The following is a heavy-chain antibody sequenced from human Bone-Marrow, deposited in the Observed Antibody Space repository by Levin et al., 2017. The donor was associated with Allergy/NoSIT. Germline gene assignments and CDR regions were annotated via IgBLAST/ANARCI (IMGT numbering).Heavy chain of an antibody. CDR3: ARDPRPTSGDSGLDY. V-gene: IGHV1-2*02. CDR2: ITPNSGDT. CDR1: GYAFTVYY. D-gene: IGHD3-10*01. Sequence: GESLKISCKASGYAFTVYYIHWVRQAPGQGLEWVGWITPNSGDTHYAQNFQGRVTMTSDTSISTAYMELRRLESDDTAVYYCARDPRPTSGDSGLDYWGQGALVIVSS. J-gene: IGHJ4*02.